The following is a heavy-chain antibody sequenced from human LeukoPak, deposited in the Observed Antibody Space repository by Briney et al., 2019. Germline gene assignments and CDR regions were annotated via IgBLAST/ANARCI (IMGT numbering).Heavy chain of an antibody. Sequence: GASVKVSCKASGGTFSSYAISWVRQAPGQGLEWMGGIIPIFGTANYAQKFQGRVTITADKSTSTAYMELSSLRSEDTAVYYCARDPHYYGSGKNCYFDYWGQGTLVTVSS. CDR3: ARDPHYYGSGKNCYFDY. J-gene: IGHJ4*02. CDR2: IIPIFGTA. CDR1: GGTFSSYA. V-gene: IGHV1-69*06. D-gene: IGHD3-10*01.